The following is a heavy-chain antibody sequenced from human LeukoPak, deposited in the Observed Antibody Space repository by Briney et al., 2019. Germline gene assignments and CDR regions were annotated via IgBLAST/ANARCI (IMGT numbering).Heavy chain of an antibody. J-gene: IGHJ6*01. V-gene: IGHV3-30*18. Sequence: PGGSLRLSCAVSGFTFSSYGMHWVRQAPGKGLEWVAGMSYDGGNKDYGDCVKGRFTIYRDNCKNTLYLQMNSLRAEDTAVYYCAKVEYGGNEYYGMDVWGQGPTVPVSS. CDR3: AKVEYGGNEYYGMDV. D-gene: IGHD4-23*01. CDR2: MSYDGGNK. CDR1: GFTFSSYG.